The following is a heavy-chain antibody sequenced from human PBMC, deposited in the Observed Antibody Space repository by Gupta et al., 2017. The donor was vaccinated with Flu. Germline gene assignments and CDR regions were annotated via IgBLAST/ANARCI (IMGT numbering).Heavy chain of an antibody. CDR2: MNPNSGAT. D-gene: IGHD2/OR15-2a*01. J-gene: IGHJ6*03. V-gene: IGHV1-8*01. Sequence: QVQLVQYGADVKKPGASVKVSCKTSGYTFSNYNLNWVRRATGQGLEWMGRMNPNSGATCYAQKFQGRLSMTSDSSISTGYMELSSLTAEDTAVYYCARGGRPNNYCDSNDCYYYDLDVWGKGTTVTVSS. CDR1: GYTFSNYN. CDR3: ARGGRPNNYCDSNDCYYYDLDV.